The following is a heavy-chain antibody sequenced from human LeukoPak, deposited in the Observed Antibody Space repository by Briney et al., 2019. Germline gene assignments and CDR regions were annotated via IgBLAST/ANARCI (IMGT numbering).Heavy chain of an antibody. CDR1: GGTFSSYN. D-gene: IGHD2-2*02. CDR2: FISMLGVA. V-gene: IGHV1-69*02. CDR3: ATVSGVVVVPAAIESDY. J-gene: IGHJ4*02. Sequence: SVKVSCKASGGTFSSYNINWVRQAPGQGLEWVGSFISMLGVANYAQKFQGRVTITTDESTSTAYMELSSLRSEDTAVYYCATVSGVVVVPAAIESDYWGQGTLVTVSS.